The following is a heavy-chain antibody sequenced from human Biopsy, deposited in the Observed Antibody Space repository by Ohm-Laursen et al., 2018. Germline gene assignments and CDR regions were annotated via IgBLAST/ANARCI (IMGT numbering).Heavy chain of an antibody. J-gene: IGHJ6*02. CDR1: GESFNGYY. CDR2: INHSGRT. D-gene: IGHD3-22*01. CDR3: VRGVDYYDPYHYYALDV. V-gene: IGHV4-34*01. Sequence: SQTLSLTWTVYGESFNGYYWSWIRQTPGKGLEWIGEINHSGRTNYNPSLKSRVTISVDTSKNQFSLKVRSVPAADTAVYYCVRGVDYYDPYHYYALDVWGQGTTVTVSS.